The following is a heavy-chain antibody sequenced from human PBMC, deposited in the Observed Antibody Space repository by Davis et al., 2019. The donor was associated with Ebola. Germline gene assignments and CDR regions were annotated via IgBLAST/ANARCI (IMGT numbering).Heavy chain of an antibody. CDR2: IWYDGSNK. D-gene: IGHD4-17*01. Sequence: GESLKISCAASGFTFSSYGMHWVRQAPGKGLEWVAVIWYDGSNKYYADSVKGRFTISRDNSMNTLYLQMNSLRAEDTAVYYCARDPSHDYGDYVGGWFDPWGQGTLVTVSS. V-gene: IGHV3-33*01. CDR3: ARDPSHDYGDYVGGWFDP. CDR1: GFTFSSYG. J-gene: IGHJ5*02.